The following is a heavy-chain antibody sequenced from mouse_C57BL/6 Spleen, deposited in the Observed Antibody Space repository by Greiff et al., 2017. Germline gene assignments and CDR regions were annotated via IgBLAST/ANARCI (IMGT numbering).Heavy chain of an antibody. D-gene: IGHD1-1*01. J-gene: IGHJ1*03. CDR1: GYTFTSYW. Sequence: QVQLQQPGAELVKPGASVKMSCKASGYTFTSYWITWVKQRPGQGLEWIGDIYPGSGSTNYNEKFKSKATLTVDTSSSTAYMQLSSLTSEDSAVYYCARNDYYGSSYEDFDVWGTGTTVTVSS. CDR3: ARNDYYGSSYEDFDV. V-gene: IGHV1-55*01. CDR2: IYPGSGST.